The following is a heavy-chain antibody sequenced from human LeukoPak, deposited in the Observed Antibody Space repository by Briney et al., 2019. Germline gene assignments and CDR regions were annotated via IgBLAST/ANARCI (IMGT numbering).Heavy chain of an antibody. Sequence: PGGSLRLSCAASGFTFSSYGMHWVRQAPGKGLEWVAVIWYDGSNKYYADSVKGRFTISRDNSKNTLYLQMNSLRAEDTAVYYCARVYYGAYYYYYGMDVWGQGTTVTVSS. CDR1: GFTFSSYG. V-gene: IGHV3-33*01. J-gene: IGHJ6*02. CDR3: ARVYYGAYYYYYGMDV. D-gene: IGHD4-17*01. CDR2: IWYDGSNK.